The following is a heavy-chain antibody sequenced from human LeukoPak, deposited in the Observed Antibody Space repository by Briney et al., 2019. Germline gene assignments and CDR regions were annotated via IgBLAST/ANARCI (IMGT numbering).Heavy chain of an antibody. J-gene: IGHJ3*02. V-gene: IGHV3-74*01. CDR3: ARYGRYRAFDI. Sequence: GGSLRLCCAASGFTSSAYWMHWVRQVPGKGLVWVSRINSDVSTTNYADSVKGRFTISRDNAKNTIYLQMNSLRAEDTAVYYCARYGRYRAFDIWGPGTVVTVSS. D-gene: IGHD1-26*01. CDR2: INSDVSTT. CDR1: GFTSSAYW.